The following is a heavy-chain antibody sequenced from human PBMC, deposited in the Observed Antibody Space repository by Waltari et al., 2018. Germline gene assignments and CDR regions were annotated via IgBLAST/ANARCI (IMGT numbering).Heavy chain of an antibody. D-gene: IGHD6-13*01. V-gene: IGHV4-34*01. CDR1: GGSFSGYY. Sequence: QVQLQQRGAGLLKPSETLSLTCAVYGGSFSGYYWSWIRQPPGKGLEWIGEINHSGSTNYTPSLKSRVTISVDTSKNQFSLKLSSVTAADTAVYYCARGGGFGAAGTRHVDYWGQGTLVTVSS. CDR2: INHSGST. J-gene: IGHJ4*02. CDR3: ARGGGFGAAGTRHVDY.